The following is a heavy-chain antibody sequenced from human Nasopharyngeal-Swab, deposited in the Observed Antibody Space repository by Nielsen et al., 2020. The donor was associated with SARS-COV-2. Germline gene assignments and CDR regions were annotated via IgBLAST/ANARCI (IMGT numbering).Heavy chain of an antibody. D-gene: IGHD3-3*01. CDR2: IYSGGSST. J-gene: IGHJ4*02. V-gene: IGHV3-23*03. CDR1: GFTFSSYA. Sequence: GESLKISCAASGFTFSSYAMSWVRQAPGKGLEWVSVIYSGGSSTYYADSVKGRFTISRDNSKNTLYLQMNSLRAEDTAVYYCAKDSEYYDFWSGYSPLPIFDYWGQGTLVTVSS. CDR3: AKDSEYYDFWSGYSPLPIFDY.